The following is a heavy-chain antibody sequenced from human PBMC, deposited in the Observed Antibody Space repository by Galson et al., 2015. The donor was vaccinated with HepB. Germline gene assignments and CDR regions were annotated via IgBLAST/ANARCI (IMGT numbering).Heavy chain of an antibody. Sequence: SLRLSCAASGFTFSSYGMHWVRQAPGKGLEWVAVIWYDGSNKYYADSVKGRFTISRDNSKNTLYLQVNSLRAEDTAVYYCARGDYGDYAEYFQHWGQGTLVTVSS. CDR1: GFTFSSYG. D-gene: IGHD4-17*01. CDR2: IWYDGSNK. CDR3: ARGDYGDYAEYFQH. J-gene: IGHJ1*01. V-gene: IGHV3-33*08.